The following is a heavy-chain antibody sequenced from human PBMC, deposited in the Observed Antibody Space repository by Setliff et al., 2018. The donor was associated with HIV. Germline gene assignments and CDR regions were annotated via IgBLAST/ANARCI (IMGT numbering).Heavy chain of an antibody. D-gene: IGHD2-15*01. CDR2: ISDSGGST. J-gene: IGHJ4*02. Sequence: GGSLRLSCAASGFTFSSYMMNWVRQAPGKGLEWVSGISDSGGSTYYADFVKGRFTIPRDNAKNTLYLQMNSLRAEDTAVYSCARARGGNSEWSYWGQGTLVTVSS. V-gene: IGHV3-23*01. CDR1: GFTFSSYM. CDR3: ARARGGNSEWSY.